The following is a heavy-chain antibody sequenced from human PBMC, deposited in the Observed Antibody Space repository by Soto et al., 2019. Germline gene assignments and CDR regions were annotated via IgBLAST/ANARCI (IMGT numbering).Heavy chain of an antibody. CDR3: ARCPYYYDSSGSAFDI. Sequence: SENLSLTCTFSGGSISSGGYYLSGIRQHPGKGLEWIGYIYYSGSTYYNPSLKGRVTISVDTSKNQFSLKLSSVTAADTAVYYCARCPYYYDSSGSAFDIWGQGTMVTVSS. V-gene: IGHV4-31*03. CDR2: IYYSGST. D-gene: IGHD3-22*01. CDR1: GGSISSGGYY. J-gene: IGHJ3*02.